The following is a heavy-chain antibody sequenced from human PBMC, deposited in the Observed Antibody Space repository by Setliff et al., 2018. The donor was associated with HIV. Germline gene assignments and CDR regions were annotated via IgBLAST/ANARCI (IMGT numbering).Heavy chain of an antibody. Sequence: ASVKVSCKASGYSFTAYYIHFVRQAPGQGLEWMGWVQTNSGGTKSAQKFQGRVTMTRDTSISTAYMELNSLTSDDTAVYYCARGRHSGTYEAFDIWGPGTMVTVSS. V-gene: IGHV1-2*02. D-gene: IGHD1-26*01. J-gene: IGHJ3*02. CDR1: GYSFTAYY. CDR3: ARGRHSGTYEAFDI. CDR2: VQTNSGGT.